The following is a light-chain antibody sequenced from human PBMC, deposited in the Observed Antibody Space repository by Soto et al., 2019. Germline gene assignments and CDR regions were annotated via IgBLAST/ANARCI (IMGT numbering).Light chain of an antibody. CDR3: CSYAGSDRWV. CDR1: SSDVGRFNY. Sequence: QSALTQPPSASGSPGQSVTISCTGTSSDVGRFNYVSWYQQHPGKAPKLMIYEVTKRPSGIPDRFSGSKSGNMASLTVSGLQAEDEADYYCCSYAGSDRWVFGGGTKLTVL. V-gene: IGLV2-8*01. CDR2: EVT. J-gene: IGLJ3*02.